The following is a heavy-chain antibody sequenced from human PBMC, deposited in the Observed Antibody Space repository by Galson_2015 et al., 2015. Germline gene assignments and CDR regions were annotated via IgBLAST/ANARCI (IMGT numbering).Heavy chain of an antibody. D-gene: IGHD5-24*01. CDR2: ISGSGGST. V-gene: IGHV3-23*01. CDR3: AKTGRDGYNYDFPRYWYFDL. CDR1: GFTFSSYA. J-gene: IGHJ2*01. Sequence: SLRLSCAASGFTFSSYAMSWVRQAPGKGLEWVSAISGSGGSTYYADSVKGRFTISRDNSKNTLYLQMNSLRAEDTAVYYCAKTGRDGYNYDFPRYWYFDLWGRGTLVTVSS.